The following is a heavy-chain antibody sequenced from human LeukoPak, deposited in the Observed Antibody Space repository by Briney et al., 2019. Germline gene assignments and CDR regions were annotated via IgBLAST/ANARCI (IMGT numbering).Heavy chain of an antibody. CDR3: ARAFSCITIFGVVITRFGDYYMDV. D-gene: IGHD3-3*01. CDR1: GYTFTTYD. J-gene: IGHJ6*03. Sequence: ALVKVSSKASGYTFTTYDINSVRHATGQGLEWMGWMNPNSGNTGYAQKFQGRVTMTRNTSISTAYMELSSLRNEDTAVYYCARAFSCITIFGVVITRFGDYYMDVWGKGTTVTVSS. CDR2: MNPNSGNT. V-gene: IGHV1-8*01.